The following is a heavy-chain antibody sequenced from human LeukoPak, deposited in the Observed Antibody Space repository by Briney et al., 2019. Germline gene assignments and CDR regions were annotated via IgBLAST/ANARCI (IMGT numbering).Heavy chain of an antibody. CDR2: IVVGSGNT. J-gene: IGHJ6*02. V-gene: IGHV1-58*02. CDR3: AADSGYSSGWYRYYYYGMDV. D-gene: IGHD6-19*01. Sequence: SVKVSCKASGFTFTSSAMQWVRQARGQRLEWIGWIVVGSGNTNYAQKFQERVTITRDMSTSTAYMELSSLRSEDTAVHYCAADSGYSSGWYRYYYYGMDVWGQGTTVTVSS. CDR1: GFTFTSSA.